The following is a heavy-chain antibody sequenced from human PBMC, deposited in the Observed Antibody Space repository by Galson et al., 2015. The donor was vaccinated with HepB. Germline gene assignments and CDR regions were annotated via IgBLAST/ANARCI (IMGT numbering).Heavy chain of an antibody. J-gene: IGHJ6*02. Sequence: SVKVSCKASGFTFTAHYIHWVRQAPGQGLEWMGWINPHSGVTNYAQKFQGRVTMTRDTSISTAYMELSRLRSDDTAVYYCARVEESGDFVYYSYAMDVWGQGTTVTVPS. V-gene: IGHV1-2*02. CDR2: INPHSGVT. D-gene: IGHD4-17*01. CDR1: GFTFTAHY. CDR3: ARVEESGDFVYYSYAMDV.